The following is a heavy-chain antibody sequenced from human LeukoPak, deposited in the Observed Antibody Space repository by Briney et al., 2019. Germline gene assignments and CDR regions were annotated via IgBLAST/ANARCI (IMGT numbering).Heavy chain of an antibody. Sequence: SETLSLTCTVSGGSISSGTHYYNWIRQHPGKGLEWIGYIYYTGITSYNPSLKSRVTMSVDTSMNQVSLKVTSLTAADTAVYYCARGEVVGTSFDYWGQGTLVTVSS. CDR2: IYYTGIT. D-gene: IGHD1-26*01. CDR1: GGSISSGTHY. V-gene: IGHV4-31*03. J-gene: IGHJ4*02. CDR3: ARGEVVGTSFDY.